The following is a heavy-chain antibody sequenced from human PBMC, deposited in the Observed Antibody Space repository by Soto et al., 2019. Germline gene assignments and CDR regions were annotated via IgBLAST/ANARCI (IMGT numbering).Heavy chain of an antibody. Sequence: KPAETLSLTCAVSVGSISSSNWWSCVRQPPGKGLEWIGEIYHSGSTNYNPSLKSRVTISVDKSKNQFSLKLSSVTAADTAVYYCALQMRDFWSGYPLDYWGQGTLVTVSS. D-gene: IGHD3-3*01. V-gene: IGHV4-4*02. J-gene: IGHJ4*02. CDR3: ALQMRDFWSGYPLDY. CDR2: IYHSGST. CDR1: VGSISSSNW.